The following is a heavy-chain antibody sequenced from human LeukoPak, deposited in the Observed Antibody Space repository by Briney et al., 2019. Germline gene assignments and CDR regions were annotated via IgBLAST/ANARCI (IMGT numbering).Heavy chain of an antibody. Sequence: SETLSLTCTVSGGSINSGSDYWTWIRQPAGKGLEWIGRIHTTGSTTYNPSLKSRVTMSVDTSKNQFSLKLSSVTAADTAVYYCAREALIEGFYYYMDVWGKGTTVTASS. J-gene: IGHJ6*03. CDR3: AREALIEGFYYYMDV. V-gene: IGHV4-61*02. CDR1: GGSINSGSDY. D-gene: IGHD3-22*01. CDR2: IHTTGST.